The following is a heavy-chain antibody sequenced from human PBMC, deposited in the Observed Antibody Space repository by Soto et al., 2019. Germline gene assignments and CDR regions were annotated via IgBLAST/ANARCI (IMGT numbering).Heavy chain of an antibody. V-gene: IGHV3-23*01. Sequence: EVQLLESGGDLAQPGGSLRLSCAASGFIFDNYAMNWVRQAPGKGLEWVSTIDKEGFGTHDADSVKGRFTISRDNSRNMLYLQMSSLRADDTAMYYCAKDPSTCSADAWVLGTLVTVSS. CDR3: AKDPSTCSADA. CDR1: GFIFDNYA. CDR2: IDKEGFGT. D-gene: IGHD3-10*02. J-gene: IGHJ5*02.